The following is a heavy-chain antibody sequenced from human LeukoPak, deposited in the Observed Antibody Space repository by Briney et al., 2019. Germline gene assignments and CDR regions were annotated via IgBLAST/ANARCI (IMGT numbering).Heavy chain of an antibody. V-gene: IGHV1-2*06. CDR1: GYTFTGYY. CDR2: INPNSGGT. Sequence: ASVKVSCMASGYTFTGYYMHWVRQAPGQGLEWMGRINPNSGGTNYAQKFQGRVTMTRDTSISTAYMELSRLRSDDTAVYYCAGNYCSSTSCNYYYYYMDVWGKGTTVTVSS. J-gene: IGHJ6*03. CDR3: AGNYCSSTSCNYYYYYMDV. D-gene: IGHD2-2*01.